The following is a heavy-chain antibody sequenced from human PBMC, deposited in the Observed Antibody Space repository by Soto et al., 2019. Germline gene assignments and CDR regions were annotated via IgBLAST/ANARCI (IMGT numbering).Heavy chain of an antibody. V-gene: IGHV4-39*01. J-gene: IGHJ6*02. CDR2: IYYSGST. D-gene: IGHD3-10*01. CDR3: ARQGGLLRYGGTLRNGMDV. Sequence: QLQLQESGPGLVKPSETLSLTCTVSGGSISSSSYYWGWIRQPPGKGLEWIGSIYYSGSTYYNPPIKGRVTLSVDTPKNQFSLKLSSVTAADTAAYYCARQGGLLRYGGTLRNGMDVWVQGTTVTVSS. CDR1: GGSISSSSYY.